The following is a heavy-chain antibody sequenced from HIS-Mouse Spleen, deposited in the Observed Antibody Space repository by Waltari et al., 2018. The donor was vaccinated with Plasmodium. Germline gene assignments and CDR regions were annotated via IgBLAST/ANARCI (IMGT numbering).Heavy chain of an antibody. V-gene: IGHV3-66*01. CDR1: GFTVSSTY. CDR3: ARDLPGGSYLGY. J-gene: IGHJ4*02. D-gene: IGHD1-26*01. Sequence: EVQLVESGGGLVQPGGSLRLSCAASGFTVSSTYMSWVRQAPGKGLEWVSVIYSGGSTYYADSVKGRFTISRDNSKNTLYLQMNSLRAEDTAVYYCARDLPGGSYLGYWGQGTLVTVSS. CDR2: IYSGGST.